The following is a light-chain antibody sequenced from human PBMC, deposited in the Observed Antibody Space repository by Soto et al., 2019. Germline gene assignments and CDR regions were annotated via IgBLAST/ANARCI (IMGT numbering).Light chain of an antibody. V-gene: IGKV1-39*01. CDR3: QQSYSTPPWT. J-gene: IGKJ1*01. CDR2: AAS. CDR1: QSISNS. Sequence: DLQMTQSPSSLSASVGDRVTITCRASQSISNSLNWYQHKPGKAPKLLIYAASSLQSGVPSRFSGSGSGTDFTLTISSLQPEDFATYYCQQSYSTPPWTFGQGTKVEIK.